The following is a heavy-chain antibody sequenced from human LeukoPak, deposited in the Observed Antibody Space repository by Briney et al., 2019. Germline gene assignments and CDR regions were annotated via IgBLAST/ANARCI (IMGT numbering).Heavy chain of an antibody. CDR1: GYSISSGYY. J-gene: IGHJ4*02. Sequence: PSETLSLTCTVPGYSISSGYYWGWIRQPPGKGLEWIGSIYHSGSTYYNPSLKSRVTISVDTSKNQFSLKLSSVTAADTAVYYCARESPPTYDSSGYYYVSLRYFDYWGQGTLVIVSS. V-gene: IGHV4-38-2*02. CDR3: ARESPPTYDSSGYYYVSLRYFDY. CDR2: IYHSGST. D-gene: IGHD3-22*01.